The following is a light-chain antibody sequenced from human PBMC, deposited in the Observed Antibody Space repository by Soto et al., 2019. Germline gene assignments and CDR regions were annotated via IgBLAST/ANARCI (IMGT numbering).Light chain of an antibody. CDR2: SNN. J-gene: IGLJ2*01. CDR3: AAWDDSLNALV. CDR1: SSNIGRNT. Sequence: QSVLTQPPSVSGAPGQGVNISCSGSSSNIGRNTVNWYQQVPKTAPKLLTSSNNQRPSGVPDRFSGSKSGTSASLAISGLRSDDEADYYCAAWDDSLNALVFGGGTKVTVL. V-gene: IGLV1-44*01.